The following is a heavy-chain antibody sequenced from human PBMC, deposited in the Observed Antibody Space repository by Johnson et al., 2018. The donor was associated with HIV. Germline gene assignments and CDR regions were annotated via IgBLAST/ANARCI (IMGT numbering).Heavy chain of an antibody. CDR2: ISYDGSNK. CDR3: AKAGAVAGPGIDAFDI. D-gene: IGHD6-19*01. CDR1: GFAFSSYG. V-gene: IGHV3-30*18. J-gene: IGHJ3*02. Sequence: QVQLVESGGGVVQPGRSLRLSCAASGFAFSSYGMHWVRQAPGKGLEWVAIISYDGSNKYYADSVKGRFTISRDNSKNTLYLQMNSLRAEDTAVYYCAKAGAVAGPGIDAFDIWCQGTMVTVSS.